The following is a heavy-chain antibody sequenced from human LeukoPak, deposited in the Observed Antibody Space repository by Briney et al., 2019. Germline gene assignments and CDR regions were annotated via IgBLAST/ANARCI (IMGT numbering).Heavy chain of an antibody. V-gene: IGHV4-39*01. CDR1: GDSISSSSYY. J-gene: IGHJ4*02. CDR2: IFYSGTT. D-gene: IGHD1-26*01. CDR3: ANGPVGSAAFFDY. Sequence: PSETLSLTCTVSGDSISSSSYYWGWIRQPPGKGLEWIASIFYSGTTYYNPSLKSRVTISLDTSKNQFSLELSSVTAADTAVYFCANGPVGSAAFFDYWGQGTLVTVSS.